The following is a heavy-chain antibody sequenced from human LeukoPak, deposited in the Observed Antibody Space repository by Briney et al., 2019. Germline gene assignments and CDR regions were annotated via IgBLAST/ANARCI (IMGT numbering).Heavy chain of an antibody. CDR1: GFTFSSYE. CDR2: ISSSGSTI. CDR3: ARALWFGETFPAY. D-gene: IGHD3-10*01. J-gene: IGHJ4*02. Sequence: GSLRLSCAASGFTFSSYEMNWVRQAPGKGLEWVSYISSSGSTIYYADSVKGRFTISRDNAKNSLYLQMNSLRAEDTAVYYCARALWFGETFPAYWGQGTLVTVFS. V-gene: IGHV3-48*03.